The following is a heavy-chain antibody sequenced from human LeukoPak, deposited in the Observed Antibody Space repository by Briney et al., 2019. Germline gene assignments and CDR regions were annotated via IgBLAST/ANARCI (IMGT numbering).Heavy chain of an antibody. Sequence: GGSLRLSCVASGFTFSSYLMHWVRQAPGKGLAWVSRINSDGSSTSYADSVKGRFTISRDNAKNTLYLQMNSLRAEDTAVYYCATGQGHGMDVWGQGTTVTVSS. CDR3: ATGQGHGMDV. J-gene: IGHJ6*02. V-gene: IGHV3-74*01. D-gene: IGHD1-14*01. CDR2: INSDGSST. CDR1: GFTFSSYL.